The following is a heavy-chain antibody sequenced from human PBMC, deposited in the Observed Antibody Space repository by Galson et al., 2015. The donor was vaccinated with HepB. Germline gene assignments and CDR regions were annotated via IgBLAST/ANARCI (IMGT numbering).Heavy chain of an antibody. J-gene: IGHJ4*02. CDR3: TTNAARFLEWSFTYNYFDY. V-gene: IGHV3-15*01. CDR2: IKSKTGGGTA. D-gene: IGHD3-3*01. Sequence: SLRLSCAASGFNFKSAWMTWIRQAPGKGLEWVCHIKSKTGGGTADYGAPVKGRFTISREDSKNTVSLQMNSLKTEDTAVYYCTTNAARFLEWSFTYNYFDYWGQGILVTVSS. CDR1: GFNFKSAW.